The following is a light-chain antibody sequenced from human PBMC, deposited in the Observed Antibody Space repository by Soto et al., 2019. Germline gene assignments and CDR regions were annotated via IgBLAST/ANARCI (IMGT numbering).Light chain of an antibody. V-gene: IGKV3-15*01. CDR2: DAS. CDR1: QSVRSS. Sequence: DIVMTQSPGTLSVSPVERATLFCRASQSVRSSLAWYQQKPGQAPRLFIYDASTRATGIPARFSGSGSGTEFTLTISSLQSEDFAVYYCQQRSNWPPITFGQGTRLEIK. J-gene: IGKJ5*01. CDR3: QQRSNWPPIT.